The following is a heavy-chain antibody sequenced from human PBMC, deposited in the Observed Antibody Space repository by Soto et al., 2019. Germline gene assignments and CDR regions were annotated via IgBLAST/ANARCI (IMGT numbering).Heavy chain of an antibody. CDR3: ARVAGPLFDDILAPPNWYDP. Sequence: SVKVSCKASGGTFSSYTISWVRQAPGQGLEWMGRIIPILGIANYAQKFQGRVTITADKSTSTAYMELSSLRSEDTAVYYCARVAGPLFDDILAPPNWYDPWGQGTLVTVSS. V-gene: IGHV1-69*02. J-gene: IGHJ5*02. CDR2: IIPILGIA. CDR1: GGTFSSYT. D-gene: IGHD3-9*01.